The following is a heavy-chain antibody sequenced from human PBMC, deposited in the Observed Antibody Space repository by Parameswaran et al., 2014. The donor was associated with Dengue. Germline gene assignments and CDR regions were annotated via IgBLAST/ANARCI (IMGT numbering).Heavy chain of an antibody. CDR2: IIPIFGTA. V-gene: IGHV1-69*01. D-gene: IGHD3-10*01. Sequence: WVRQAPGQGLEWMGGIIPIFGTANYAQKFQGRVTITADESTSTAYMELSSLRSEDTAVYYCARPHRSTLFTDAFDIWGQGTMVTVSS. J-gene: IGHJ3*02. CDR3: ARPHRSTLFTDAFDI.